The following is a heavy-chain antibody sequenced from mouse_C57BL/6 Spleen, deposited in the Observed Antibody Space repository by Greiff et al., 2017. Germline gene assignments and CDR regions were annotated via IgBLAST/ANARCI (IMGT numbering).Heavy chain of an antibody. D-gene: IGHD1-1*01. CDR1: GFNIKDYY. CDR3: APITTVVVP. Sequence: EVQLPQSGAELVKPGASVKLSCTASGFNIKDYYMHCVKQRTEQGLECIGRIDPEDGETKYAPKFQGTAPITAGTSSNPACLQLSSLTSEDTAVYYCAPITTVVVPGGQGTTLTVSS. J-gene: IGHJ2*01. V-gene: IGHV14-2*01. CDR2: IDPEDGET.